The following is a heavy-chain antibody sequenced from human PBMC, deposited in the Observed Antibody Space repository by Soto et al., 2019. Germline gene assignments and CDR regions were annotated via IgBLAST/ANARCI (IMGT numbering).Heavy chain of an antibody. J-gene: IGHJ4*02. V-gene: IGHV3-23*01. D-gene: IGHD1-1*01. CDR2: FSGIGGST. CDR1: GFTFSSYA. CDR3: AKDHPFREGLERRTEDY. Sequence: PGGSLRLSCAASGFTFSSYAMSWVRQAPEKGLLWFSSFSGIGGSTYYADSVKGRFTISRDNSKNTLYLQMNSLRAEDTAVYYCAKDHPFREGLERRTEDYWGQGTLVTVSS.